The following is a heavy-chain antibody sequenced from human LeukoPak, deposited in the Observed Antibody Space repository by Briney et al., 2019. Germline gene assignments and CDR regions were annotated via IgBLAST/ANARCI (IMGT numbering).Heavy chain of an antibody. CDR2: IIPILGIA. V-gene: IGHV1-69*04. CDR3: ARGIVSSGCWDY. D-gene: IGHD6-19*01. CDR1: GGTFSSYA. Sequence: SVKVSCKASGGTFSSYAISWVRQAPGQGLEWMGRIIPILGIANYVQKFQGRVTITADKSTSTAYMELSSLRSEDTAVYYCARGIVSSGCWDYWGQGTLVTVSS. J-gene: IGHJ4*02.